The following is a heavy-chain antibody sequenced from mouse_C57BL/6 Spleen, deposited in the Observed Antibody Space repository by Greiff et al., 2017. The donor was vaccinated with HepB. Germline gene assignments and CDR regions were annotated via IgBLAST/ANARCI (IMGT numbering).Heavy chain of an antibody. CDR2: INPSNGGT. J-gene: IGHJ3*01. D-gene: IGHD2-3*01. CDR1: GYTFTSYW. CDR3: AGYDGYTRFAY. Sequence: QVQLQQPGTELVKPGASVKLSCTASGYTFTSYWMHWVKQRPGQGLEWIGNINPSNGGTNYNEKFKSKATLTVDTSSSTAYMQLSSLTSEASAVYYCAGYDGYTRFAYWGQGTLVTVSA. V-gene: IGHV1-53*01.